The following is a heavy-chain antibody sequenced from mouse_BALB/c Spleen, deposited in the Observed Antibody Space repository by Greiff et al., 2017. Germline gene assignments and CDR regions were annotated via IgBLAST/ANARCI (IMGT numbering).Heavy chain of an antibody. CDR2: ISNGGGST. V-gene: IGHV5-12-2*01. J-gene: IGHJ3*01. CDR1: GFTFSSYT. Sequence: EVQVVESGGGLVQPGGSLKLSCAASGFTFSSYTMSWVRQTPEKRLEWVAYISNGGGSTYYPDTVKGRFTISRDNAKNTLYLQMSSLKSEDTAMYYCARHEGNRAWFAYWGQGTLVTVSA. D-gene: IGHD2-1*01. CDR3: ARHEGNRAWFAY.